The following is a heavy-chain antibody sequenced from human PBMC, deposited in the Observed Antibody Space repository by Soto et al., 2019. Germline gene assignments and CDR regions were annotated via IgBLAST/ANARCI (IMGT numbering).Heavy chain of an antibody. CDR2: IYYSGST. Sequence: SETLSLTCTVSGGSISSYYWSWIRQPPGKGLEWIGYIYYSGSTNYNPSLKSRVTISVDTSKNQFSLKLSSVTAADTAVYYCARVSVDYYDSSGYSSFDYWGQGTLVTVSS. CDR1: GGSISSYY. CDR3: ARVSVDYYDSSGYSSFDY. V-gene: IGHV4-59*01. D-gene: IGHD3-22*01. J-gene: IGHJ4*02.